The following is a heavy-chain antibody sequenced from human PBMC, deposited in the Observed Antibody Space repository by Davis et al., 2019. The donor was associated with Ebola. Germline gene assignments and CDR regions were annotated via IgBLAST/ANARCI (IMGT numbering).Heavy chain of an antibody. CDR2: MSYHESHT. J-gene: IGHJ5*02. CDR1: AFNFGSYG. CDR3: AGDPNWESGS. Sequence: GESLKISCAAIAFNFGSYGIHWVRQAPGKGLEWVASMSYHESHTSYIDSVRGRFTISRDNSKNTLYLQMNSLRIEDTAQYYCAGDPNWESGSWGQGTLVSVSS. V-gene: IGHV3-30*03. D-gene: IGHD1-1*01.